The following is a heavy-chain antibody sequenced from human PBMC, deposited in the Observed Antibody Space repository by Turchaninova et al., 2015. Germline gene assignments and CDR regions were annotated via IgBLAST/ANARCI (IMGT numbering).Heavy chain of an antibody. CDR1: GFIFSSYS. J-gene: IGHJ4*01. CDR2: ITSSSSYI. CDR3: ARDTETXTRTXXY. Sequence: EVQLVESGGGLVKPGGSLRLSCAASGFIFSSYSMNWVRQAPGKGLEWFSSITSSSSYIYYADSVKGRFXXSREXAKNVXXLQXXXLRAEDTXXXYCARDTETXTRTXXYWGXGALVXVSS. V-gene: IGHV3-21*06. D-gene: IGHD4-17*01.